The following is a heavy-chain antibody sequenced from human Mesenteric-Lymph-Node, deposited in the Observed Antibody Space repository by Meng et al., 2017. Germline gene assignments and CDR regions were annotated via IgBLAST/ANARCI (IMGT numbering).Heavy chain of an antibody. CDR1: GYTFTGYY. CDR2: INPNSGGT. Sequence: ASVKVSCKASGYTFTGYYMHWVRQAPGQGLEWMGWINPNSGGTNYAQKFQGRVTMTRDTSISTAYMELSRLRSDDTAVYYCAREGIAVAGGSYYFDDWGQGTLVTVSS. J-gene: IGHJ4*02. V-gene: IGHV1-2*02. D-gene: IGHD6-19*01. CDR3: AREGIAVAGGSYYFDD.